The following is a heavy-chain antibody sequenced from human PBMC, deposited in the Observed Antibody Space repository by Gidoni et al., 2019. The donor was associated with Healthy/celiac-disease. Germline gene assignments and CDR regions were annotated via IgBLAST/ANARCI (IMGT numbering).Heavy chain of an antibody. J-gene: IGHJ2*01. Sequence: QVQLQESGPGLVTPSQTLSLTCTFSGGSISSGGYYWSWIRQHPGKCLEWIGYIYYSGSTYYNPSLKSRVTISVDTSKNQFSLKLSSVTAADTAVYYCARDRDCSSTSCYGNWYFDLWGRGTLVTVSS. CDR2: IYYSGST. D-gene: IGHD2-2*01. V-gene: IGHV4-31*03. CDR3: ARDRDCSSTSCYGNWYFDL. CDR1: GGSISSGGYY.